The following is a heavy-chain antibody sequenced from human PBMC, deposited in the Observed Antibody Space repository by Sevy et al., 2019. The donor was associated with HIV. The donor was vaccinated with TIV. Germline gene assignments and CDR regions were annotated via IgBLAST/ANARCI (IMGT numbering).Heavy chain of an antibody. J-gene: IGHJ4*02. Sequence: SETLSLTCAVYGGSFSGYYWSWIRQPPGKGLEWIGEINHSGSTNYNPSLKSRVTISLDTSKNQFSLKLSSVTAADTAVYYCARGGGRQLVPKGTFDYWGQGTLVTVSS. CDR3: ARGGGRQLVPKGTFDY. V-gene: IGHV4-34*01. CDR1: GGSFSGYY. CDR2: INHSGST. D-gene: IGHD6-13*01.